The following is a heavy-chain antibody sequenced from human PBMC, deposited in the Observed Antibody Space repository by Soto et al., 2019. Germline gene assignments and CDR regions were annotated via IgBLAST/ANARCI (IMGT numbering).Heavy chain of an antibody. CDR2: INWNSGSI. CDR1: GFTFDDYA. J-gene: IGHJ4*02. CDR3: AKGYNYDSSRGPIY. D-gene: IGHD3-22*01. Sequence: SLSLSCAASGFTFDDYAMHWVRQAPGKGLEWVSGINWNSGSIGYADSVKGRFTISRDNAKNSLYLQMNSLRTEDTALYYCAKGYNYDSSRGPIYWGQGILVTVSS. V-gene: IGHV3-9*01.